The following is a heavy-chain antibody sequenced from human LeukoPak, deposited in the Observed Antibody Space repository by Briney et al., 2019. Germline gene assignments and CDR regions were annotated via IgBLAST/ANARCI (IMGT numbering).Heavy chain of an antibody. CDR2: IIPIFGTA. CDR3: ARGDSSSSGQFDP. CDR1: GGTFGSYA. J-gene: IGHJ5*02. D-gene: IGHD6-6*01. V-gene: IGHV1-69*05. Sequence: ASVKVSCKASGGTFGSYAISWVRQAPGQGLEWMGRIIPIFGTANYAQKFQGRVTITTDESTSTAYMELSSLRSEDTAVYYCARGDSSSSGQFDPWGQGTLVTVSS.